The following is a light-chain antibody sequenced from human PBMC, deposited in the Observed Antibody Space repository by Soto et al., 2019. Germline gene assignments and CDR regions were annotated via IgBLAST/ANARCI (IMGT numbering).Light chain of an antibody. V-gene: IGLV2-23*01. CDR1: STDFENYNL. CDR3: SSYAGSSARVV. J-gene: IGLJ2*01. CDR2: EGT. Sequence: QSVLTQPASVSRSPGQSITISCTRSSTDFENYNLVSWYQHCPDKAPKLIIYEGTKRPSEISDRFSGSESDTTASLIISGLQPEDEADYYCSSYAGSSARVVFGGGTKVTVL.